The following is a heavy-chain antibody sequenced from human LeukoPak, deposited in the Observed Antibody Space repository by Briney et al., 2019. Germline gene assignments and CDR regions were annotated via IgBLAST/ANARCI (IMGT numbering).Heavy chain of an antibody. CDR2: IYYSGST. J-gene: IGHJ4*02. CDR3: ARRAAVAGTFDY. Sequence: PSETLSLTCAVSGGSISSSSYYWGWIRQPPGKGLEWLGSIYYSGSTYYNPSLKSRVTISVDTSKNQFSLKLSSVTAADTAVYYCARRAAVAGTFDYWGQGTLVTVSS. CDR1: GGSISSSSYY. D-gene: IGHD6-19*01. V-gene: IGHV4-39*01.